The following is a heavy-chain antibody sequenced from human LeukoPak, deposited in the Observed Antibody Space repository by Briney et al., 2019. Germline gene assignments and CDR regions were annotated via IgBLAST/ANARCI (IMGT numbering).Heavy chain of an antibody. D-gene: IGHD1-14*01. V-gene: IGHV3-7*05. Sequence: GGSLRLSCAASGFSFSTYWMTWVRQAPGRGLEWVANIKQDGSAKYYVDSVKGRFTISRDNAKSSLYLQMNSLRAEDTAVYYCAGNGKNRDEFWGQGTLVSVSS. J-gene: IGHJ4*01. CDR3: AGNGKNRDEF. CDR2: IKQDGSAK. CDR1: GFSFSTYW.